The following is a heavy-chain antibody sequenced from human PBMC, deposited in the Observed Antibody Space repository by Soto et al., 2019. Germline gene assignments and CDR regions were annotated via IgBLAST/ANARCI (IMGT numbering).Heavy chain of an antibody. CDR1: SDSISSYY. Sequence: SETLSLTCTVSSDSISSYYWSWIRQPPGKRLEWIGYISYSGSTDYNPSLKSRVTMSLDTSRNQFSLKLSSVTAADTAVYYCAREGGYFDSSGSGVYHYHGVDVWGQGTTVTVSS. J-gene: IGHJ6*02. D-gene: IGHD3-22*01. CDR3: AREGGYFDSSGSGVYHYHGVDV. V-gene: IGHV4-59*12. CDR2: ISYSGST.